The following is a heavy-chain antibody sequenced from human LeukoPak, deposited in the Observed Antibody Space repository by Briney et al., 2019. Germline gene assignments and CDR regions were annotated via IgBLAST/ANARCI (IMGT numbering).Heavy chain of an antibody. V-gene: IGHV1-24*01. CDR2: FDPEDGET. D-gene: IGHD3-10*01. CDR3: ATDSTYYYGSGSYNY. J-gene: IGHJ4*02. Sequence: ASVKVSCKVSGYTLTELSMHWVRQAPGKGLEWMGGFDPEDGETIYAQKFQGRVTMTEDTSTDTAYMELSSLGSEDTAVYYCATDSTYYYGSGSYNYWGQGTLVTVSS. CDR1: GYTLTELS.